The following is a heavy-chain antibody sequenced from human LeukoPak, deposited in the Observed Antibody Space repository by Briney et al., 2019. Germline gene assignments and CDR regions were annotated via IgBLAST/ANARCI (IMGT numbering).Heavy chain of an antibody. V-gene: IGHV3-15*01. D-gene: IGHD3-22*01. CDR1: GFTFSSYG. Sequence: PGGSLRLSCAASGFTFSSYGMSWVRQAPGKGLEWVGRIKSKTDGGTTDYAAPVKGRFTISRDDSKNTLYLQMNSLKTEDTAVYYCTTGRYYYDPGFDYWGQGTLVTVSS. CDR2: IKSKTDGGTT. J-gene: IGHJ4*02. CDR3: TTGRYYYDPGFDY.